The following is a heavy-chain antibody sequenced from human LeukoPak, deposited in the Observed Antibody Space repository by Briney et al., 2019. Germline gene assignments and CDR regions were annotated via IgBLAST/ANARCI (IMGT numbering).Heavy chain of an antibody. Sequence: VSLRMCVEPCGCSISKNWMSWVRQAPGKGLEWVANIKQDGSEKYYVDSVKGRFTISRDNAKNSLYLQMNSLRAEDTAVYYCARDSGWYYFDYWGQGTLVTVSS. V-gene: IGHV3-7*01. J-gene: IGHJ4*02. CDR2: IKQDGSEK. CDR3: ARDSGWYYFDY. D-gene: IGHD6-19*01. CDR1: GCSISKNW.